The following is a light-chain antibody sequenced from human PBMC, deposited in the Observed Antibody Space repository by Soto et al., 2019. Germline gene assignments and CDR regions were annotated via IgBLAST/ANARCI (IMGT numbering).Light chain of an antibody. J-gene: IGKJ1*01. Sequence: EIVLTQSPGTLSLSPGERATLSCRASETVAGSYLAWYQQKPGQAPRLLIHGASTRATGIADRFSGSGSGTDFTLTISRLEPEDFAVYYCQLYGTSPKTFGQGT. CDR1: ETVAGSY. V-gene: IGKV3-20*01. CDR2: GAS. CDR3: QLYGTSPKT.